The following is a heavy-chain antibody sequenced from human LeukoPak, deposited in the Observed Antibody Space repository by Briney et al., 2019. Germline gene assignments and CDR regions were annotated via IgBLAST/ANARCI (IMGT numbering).Heavy chain of an antibody. Sequence: ASVKVSCKASGYTFTGYYIHWVRQAPGQGRECMGWINPNSGGTNYAQKFQGRVTMTRDTSISTAYMELSSLRSDDTAVYYCARGDCSSSSCQWVNWFDPWGQGTLVTVSS. CDR2: INPNSGGT. CDR3: ARGDCSSSSCQWVNWFDP. V-gene: IGHV1-2*02. J-gene: IGHJ5*02. D-gene: IGHD2-2*01. CDR1: GYTFTGYY.